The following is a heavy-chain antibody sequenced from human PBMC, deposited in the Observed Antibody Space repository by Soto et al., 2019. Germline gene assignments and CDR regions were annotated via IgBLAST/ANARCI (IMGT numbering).Heavy chain of an antibody. CDR2: IRSKDNSYPT. CDR1: GFDFSGST. V-gene: IGHV3-73*01. Sequence: PGGSLRLSCAGSGFDFSGSTIHWVRQASGKGLEWVGRIRSKDNSYPTAYAVSVKGRFFISRDDSKTTAYLQMNSLKIDDTAVYYCFRENHFSYHGMDVWGQGTTVTVSS. CDR3: FRENHFSYHGMDV. J-gene: IGHJ6*02.